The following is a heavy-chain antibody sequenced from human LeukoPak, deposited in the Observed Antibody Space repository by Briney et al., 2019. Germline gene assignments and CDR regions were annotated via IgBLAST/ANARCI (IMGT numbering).Heavy chain of an antibody. CDR3: ARRRGYGGNVVDY. CDR2: IYYSGST. J-gene: IGHJ4*02. CDR1: GGSISSSSYY. Sequence: SETLSLTCTVSGGSISSSSYYWGWIRQPPGKGLEWIGSIYYSGSTYYNPPLKSRVTISVDTSKNQFSLKLSSVTAADTAVYYCARRRGYGGNVVDYWGQGTLVTVSS. V-gene: IGHV4-39*07. D-gene: IGHD4-23*01.